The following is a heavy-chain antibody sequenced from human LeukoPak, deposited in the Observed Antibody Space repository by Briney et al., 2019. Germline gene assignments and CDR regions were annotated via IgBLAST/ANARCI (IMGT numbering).Heavy chain of an antibody. Sequence: GGSLRLSCAASGFTFSSYAMHWVRQAPGKGLEWVANIKQDGSEKYYVDSVKGRFTISRDNAKNSLYLQMNSLRAEDTAVYYCARDPENLFTMIVHDVFNIWGQGTMVTVSS. V-gene: IGHV3-7*01. J-gene: IGHJ3*02. CDR3: ARDPENLFTMIVHDVFNI. CDR1: GFTFSSYA. CDR2: IKQDGSEK. D-gene: IGHD3-22*01.